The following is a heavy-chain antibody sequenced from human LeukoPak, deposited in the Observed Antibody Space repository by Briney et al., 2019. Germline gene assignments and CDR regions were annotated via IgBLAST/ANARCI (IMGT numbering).Heavy chain of an antibody. V-gene: IGHV4-59*01. Sequence: KTSETLSLTCTVSGGSISSYYWSWIRQPPGKGLEWIGYIYYSGSTNYNPSLQSRVTISVDTSKNQFSLKLSSVTAADTAVYYCAREGTAGTAFDIWGQGTMVTVSS. J-gene: IGHJ3*02. CDR3: AREGTAGTAFDI. D-gene: IGHD6-13*01. CDR1: GGSISSYY. CDR2: IYYSGST.